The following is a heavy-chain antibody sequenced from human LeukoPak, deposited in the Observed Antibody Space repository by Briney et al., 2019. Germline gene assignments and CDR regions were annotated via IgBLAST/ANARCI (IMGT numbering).Heavy chain of an antibody. V-gene: IGHV3-7*01. Sequence: GGSLRLSCAASGFTFSSYWMSWVRQAPGKGLEWVANINEDGSEKYYVDSVRGRFTISRDNAKNSVYLQMNTLRAEDTAVYYCRRETTVGYLDYWGQGTLVTVSS. D-gene: IGHD4-23*01. CDR3: RRETTVGYLDY. CDR1: GFTFSSYW. CDR2: INEDGSEK. J-gene: IGHJ4*02.